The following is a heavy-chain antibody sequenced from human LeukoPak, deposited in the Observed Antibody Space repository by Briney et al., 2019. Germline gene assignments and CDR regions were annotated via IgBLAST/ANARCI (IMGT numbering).Heavy chain of an antibody. J-gene: IGHJ3*02. D-gene: IGHD1-1*01. CDR1: GYTFTGYY. V-gene: IGHV1-2*02. CDR3: AREPTTGIKEDAFDI. CDR2: INPNSGGT. Sequence: GASVKVSCKASGYTFTGYYMHWVRQAPGQGLEWMGWINPNSGGTNYAQKFQGRVTMTRDTSISTAYMELSRLRSDDTAVYYCAREPTTGIKEDAFDIWGQGTMVTVSS.